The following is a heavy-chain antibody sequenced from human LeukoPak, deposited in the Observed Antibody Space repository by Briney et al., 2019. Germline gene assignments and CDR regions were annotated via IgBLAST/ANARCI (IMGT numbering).Heavy chain of an antibody. CDR2: ISYDGGNK. CDR3: AKMSGIQLWTLPDY. CDR1: GFSFSAYG. Sequence: PGGSLRLSCGTSGFSFSAYGMHWVRQAPGKGLEWVAVISYDGGNKFYADSVKGRFTISRDNSKNTLYLQMNSLRAEDTAVYYCAKMSGIQLWTLPDYWGQGTLVTVSS. V-gene: IGHV3-30*18. D-gene: IGHD5-18*01. J-gene: IGHJ4*02.